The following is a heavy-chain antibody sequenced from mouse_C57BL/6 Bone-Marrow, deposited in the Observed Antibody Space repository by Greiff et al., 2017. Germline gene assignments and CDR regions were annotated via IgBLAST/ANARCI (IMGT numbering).Heavy chain of an antibody. V-gene: IGHV1-69*01. J-gene: IGHJ3*01. Sequence: QVQLQQPGAELVMPGASVKLSCKASGYTFTSYWMHWVKQRPGQGLEWIGEIDPSDSYTNYNQKFKSKATLTVDKSSSTAYMQLSSLTSEDSAVYYCARSLYYGSSFSPFAYWGQGTLVTVSA. CDR3: ARSLYYGSSFSPFAY. CDR2: IDPSDSYT. CDR1: GYTFTSYW. D-gene: IGHD1-1*01.